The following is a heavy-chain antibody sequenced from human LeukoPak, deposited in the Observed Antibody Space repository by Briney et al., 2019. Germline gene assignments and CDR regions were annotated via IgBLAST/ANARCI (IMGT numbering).Heavy chain of an antibody. CDR1: GFTFSSYW. J-gene: IGHJ4*02. D-gene: IGHD4/OR15-4a*01. V-gene: IGHV3-7*03. Sequence: GGSLRLSCAASGFTFSSYWMNWVRQAPGKGLEWVANIKQDGSEKYYVDSVKGRFIISRDNAKNTLYLQMNSLRAEDTAVYYCARRAGAYSHLYDYWGQGTLVTVSS. CDR3: ARRAGAYSHLYDY. CDR2: IKQDGSEK.